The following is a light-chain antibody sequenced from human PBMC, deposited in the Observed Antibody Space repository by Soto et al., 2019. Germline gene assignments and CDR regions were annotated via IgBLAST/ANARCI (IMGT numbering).Light chain of an antibody. Sequence: DIQMTQSPSSLSASVGDRVTITCRASQSISSDLNWYQQKPGKAPKLLIYAASSLQSGVPSRFSGSGSGTDFTLTISSLQPEDFATYYCQQSYSTPLWTFGQGTKVEIK. CDR2: AAS. CDR1: QSISSD. J-gene: IGKJ1*01. CDR3: QQSYSTPLWT. V-gene: IGKV1-39*01.